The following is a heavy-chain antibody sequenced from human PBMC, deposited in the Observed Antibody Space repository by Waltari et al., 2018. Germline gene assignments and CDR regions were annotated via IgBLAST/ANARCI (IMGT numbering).Heavy chain of an antibody. CDR1: GFTFSSYA. CDR2: ISYDGSNK. V-gene: IGHV3-30-3*01. J-gene: IGHJ4*02. Sequence: QVQLVESGGGVVQPGRSMGLSCGASGFTFSSYAMHWVRQAPGKGLEWVAVISYDGSNKYYADSVKGRFTISRDNSKNTLYLQMNSLRAEDTAVYYCARGGDYWGQGTLVTVSS. CDR3: ARGGDY. D-gene: IGHD3-16*01.